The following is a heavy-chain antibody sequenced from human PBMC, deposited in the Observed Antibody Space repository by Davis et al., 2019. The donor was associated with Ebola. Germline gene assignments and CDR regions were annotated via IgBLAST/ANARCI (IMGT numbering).Heavy chain of an antibody. Sequence: ASVKVSCKASGYTFTGYYMHWVRQAPGQGLEWMGWINPNSGGTNYAQKFQGRVTMTRDTSISTAYMELSRLRSDDTAVYYCARGDIVVVTAIPGSGWFDPWGQGTLVTVSS. V-gene: IGHV1-2*02. CDR3: ARGDIVVVTAIPGSGWFDP. J-gene: IGHJ5*02. D-gene: IGHD2-21*02. CDR2: INPNSGGT. CDR1: GYTFTGYY.